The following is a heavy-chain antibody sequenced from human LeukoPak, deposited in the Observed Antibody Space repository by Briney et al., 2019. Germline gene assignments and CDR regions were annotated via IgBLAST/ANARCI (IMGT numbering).Heavy chain of an antibody. CDR2: IYYSGST. D-gene: IGHD1-26*01. CDR3: ARLEVGALGY. CDR1: GGSISSSSYY. J-gene: IGHJ4*02. Sequence: EPSETLSLTCTVSGGSISSSSYYWGWIRQPPGKGLEWIGSIYYSGSTHYNPSLKSRVTISVDTSKNQFSLKLSSVTAADTAVYYCARLEVGALGYWGQGTLVTVSS. V-gene: IGHV4-39*01.